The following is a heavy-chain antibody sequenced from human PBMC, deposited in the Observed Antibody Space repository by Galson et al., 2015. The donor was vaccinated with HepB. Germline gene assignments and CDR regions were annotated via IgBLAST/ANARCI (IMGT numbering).Heavy chain of an antibody. D-gene: IGHD6-13*01. J-gene: IGHJ3*02. CDR3: ARGNAAAAVLRI. Sequence: TLSLTCAVYGGSFSGYYWSWIRQPPGKGLEWIGEINHSGSTNYNPSLKSRVTISVDTSKNQFSLKLSSVTAADTAVYYCARGNAAAAVLRIWGQGTMVTVSS. CDR2: INHSGST. CDR1: GGSFSGYY. V-gene: IGHV4-34*01.